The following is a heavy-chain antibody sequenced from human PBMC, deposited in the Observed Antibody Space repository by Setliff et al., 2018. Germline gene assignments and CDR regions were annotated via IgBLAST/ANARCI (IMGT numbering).Heavy chain of an antibody. Sequence: GASVKVSCKTSGPTFNSHAINWVRQAPGQGLEWMGRIITAFGSAISAQKFQDRVSITADRTTYTAYLELTSLTLEDTAVYYCATSPKKVTGSDYYNYYMDVWGKGTTVTSP. CDR1: GPTFNSHA. D-gene: IGHD3-9*01. J-gene: IGHJ6*03. CDR2: IITAFGSA. V-gene: IGHV1-69*06. CDR3: ATSPKKVTGSDYYNYYMDV.